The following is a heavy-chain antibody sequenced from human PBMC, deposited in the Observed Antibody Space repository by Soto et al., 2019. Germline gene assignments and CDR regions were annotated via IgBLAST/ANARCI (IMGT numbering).Heavy chain of an antibody. CDR2: IWYDGSNK. CDR1: GCTFINYG. Sequence: QPERSLRLSCAASGCTFINYGKHWVRQAPGKGLEWVAVIWYDGSNKYYADSVKGRFTISRDNSKNTVYLQMNSLRAEDKAVYDRARANGNYVISNCYFELWRRGTLVTVSS. J-gene: IGHJ2*01. CDR3: ARANGNYVISNCYFEL. V-gene: IGHV3-33*01. D-gene: IGHD1-7*01.